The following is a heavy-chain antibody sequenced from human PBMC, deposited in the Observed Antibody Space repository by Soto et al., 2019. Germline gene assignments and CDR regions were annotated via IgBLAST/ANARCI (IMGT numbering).Heavy chain of an antibody. J-gene: IGHJ6*02. CDR3: ARADIVVVVAARGYSYGSGGMDV. D-gene: IGHD2-15*01. CDR1: GGSISSGGYS. CDR2: IYHSGST. V-gene: IGHV4-30-2*01. Sequence: SETLSLTCAVSGGSISSGGYSLRWIRQPPGKGLEWIGYIYHSGSTYYNPSLKSRVTISVDRSKNQFSLKLSSVTAADTAVYYCARADIVVVVAARGYSYGSGGMDVWGQGTTVTVSS.